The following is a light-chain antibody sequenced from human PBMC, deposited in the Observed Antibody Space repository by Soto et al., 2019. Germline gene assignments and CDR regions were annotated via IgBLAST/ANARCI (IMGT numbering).Light chain of an antibody. V-gene: IGKV3-20*01. CDR1: QSVSSTY. CDR3: QQYGRSPPRYT. Sequence: ETVLTQSPGTLSLSPGERATLSCRASQSVSSTYLAWYQQKPGQAPRLLIYGASSGATGIPDRFTGSGSGTDFSLTISRLEPEDFAVYYCQQYGRSPPRYTFGQGTKLEIK. CDR2: GAS. J-gene: IGKJ2*01.